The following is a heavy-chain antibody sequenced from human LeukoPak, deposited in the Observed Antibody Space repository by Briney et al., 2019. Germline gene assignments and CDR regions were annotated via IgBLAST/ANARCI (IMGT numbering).Heavy chain of an antibody. CDR1: GYTFTSYG. J-gene: IGHJ6*03. D-gene: IGHD7-27*01. CDR2: ISAYNGNT. Sequence: ASGKVSCKASGYTFTSYGISWVRQAPGQGLEWMGWISAYNGNTNFAQKLQDRVTMTTDTSTSTAYMELRSLRSDDTAVYYCARAEKPNWGNYYYYCMDVWGKGTTVTVSS. CDR3: ARAEKPNWGNYYYYCMDV. V-gene: IGHV1-18*01.